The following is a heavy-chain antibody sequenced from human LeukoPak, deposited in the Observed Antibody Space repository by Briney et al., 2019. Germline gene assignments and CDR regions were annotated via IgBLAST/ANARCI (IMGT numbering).Heavy chain of an antibody. CDR3: ARVAPSGSSFFDY. CDR1: GGSISSYY. Sequence: SETLSLTCTVSGGSISSYYWSWIRQPAGKGLEWIGRIYTSGSTNYNPSLKSRVTMSVDTSKNQFSLQLNSVTPEDTAVYYCARVAPSGSSFFDYWGQGTLVTVSS. D-gene: IGHD1-26*01. V-gene: IGHV4-4*07. CDR2: IYTSGST. J-gene: IGHJ4*02.